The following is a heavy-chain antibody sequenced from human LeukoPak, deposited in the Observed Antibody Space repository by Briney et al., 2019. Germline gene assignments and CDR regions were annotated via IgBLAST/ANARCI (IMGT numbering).Heavy chain of an antibody. CDR3: ARGLFLYGDYYYLDY. J-gene: IGHJ4*02. Sequence: ASVKVSCKASGGTFSSYAISWVRQAPGQGLEWMGGIIPIFGTANYAQKFQGRVTITADESTSTAYMELSSLRSEDTAVYYCARGLFLYGDYYYLDYWGQGTLVTVSS. D-gene: IGHD4-17*01. V-gene: IGHV1-69*13. CDR1: GGTFSSYA. CDR2: IIPIFGTA.